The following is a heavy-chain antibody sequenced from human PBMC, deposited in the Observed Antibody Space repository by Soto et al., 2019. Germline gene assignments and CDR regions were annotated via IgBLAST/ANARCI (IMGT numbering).Heavy chain of an antibody. CDR2: IIPISGTT. J-gene: IGHJ6*02. Sequence: GASVQVSCKASGDTFSTHAIIWVRQAPGHGLEWMGGIIPISGTTYYTQKFQGRVTITADEPTSTAFMELSSLKSEDTAVFYCARGYCSGGNCYSGMDVWGQGTMVTVSS. CDR3: ARGYCSGGNCYSGMDV. D-gene: IGHD2-15*01. V-gene: IGHV1-69*13. CDR1: GDTFSTHA.